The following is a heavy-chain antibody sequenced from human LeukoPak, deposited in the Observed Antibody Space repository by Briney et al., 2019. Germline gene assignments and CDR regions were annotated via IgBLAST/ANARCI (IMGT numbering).Heavy chain of an antibody. J-gene: IGHJ6*03. Sequence: GGSLRLSCAASGFAFSTYDMHWVRQATGNGLEWVSTIATAGDTYYPASVEGRFTISRDNAKNSLYLQMNSLRAGDTAVYCCARTGLTGFYYMDVWGKGTTVTVSS. D-gene: IGHD4/OR15-4a*01. CDR2: IATAGDT. V-gene: IGHV3-13*01. CDR3: ARTGLTGFYYMDV. CDR1: GFAFSTYD.